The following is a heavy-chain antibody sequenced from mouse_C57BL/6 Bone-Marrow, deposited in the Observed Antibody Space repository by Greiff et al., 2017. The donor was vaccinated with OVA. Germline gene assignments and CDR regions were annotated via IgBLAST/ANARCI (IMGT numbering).Heavy chain of an antibody. V-gene: IGHV1-61*01. J-gene: IGHJ3*01. Sequence: QVQLQQPGAELVRPGSSVKLSCKASGYTFTSYWMDWVKQRPGQGLEWIGNIYPSDSETHYNQKFKDKATLTVDKSSSTAYMQLSSLTSEDSAVYYCARKQDYSIEGFAYWGQGTLVTVSA. CDR3: ARKQDYSIEGFAY. CDR2: IYPSDSET. CDR1: GYTFTSYW. D-gene: IGHD2-5*01.